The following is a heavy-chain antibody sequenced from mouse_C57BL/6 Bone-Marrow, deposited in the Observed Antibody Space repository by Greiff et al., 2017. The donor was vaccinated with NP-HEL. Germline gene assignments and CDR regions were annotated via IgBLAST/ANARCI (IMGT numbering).Heavy chain of an antibody. Sequence: DVMLVESGGDLVKPGGSLKLSCAASGFTFSSYGMSWVRQTPDKRLEWVATISSGGSYTYYPDSVKGRFTISRDNAKNTLYLQMSSLKSEDTAMYYSARHGVYGIFDYWGQGTTLTVSS. V-gene: IGHV5-6*02. CDR3: ARHGVYGIFDY. CDR1: GFTFSSYG. D-gene: IGHD2-1*01. CDR2: ISSGGSYT. J-gene: IGHJ2*01.